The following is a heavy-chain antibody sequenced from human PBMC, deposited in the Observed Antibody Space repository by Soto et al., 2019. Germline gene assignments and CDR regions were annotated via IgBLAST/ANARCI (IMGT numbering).Heavy chain of an antibody. CDR1: GYTFTSYA. CDR3: GKDLREMATNTPDY. Sequence: ASVKVSCKASGYTFTSYAMHWVRQAPGQRLEWMGWINAGNGNTKSSEKFQGRVTISRATSASTAYLELSRLTSEDTAVYYCGKDLREMATNTPDYWGQGTLVTVSS. D-gene: IGHD5-12*01. J-gene: IGHJ4*02. CDR2: INAGNGNT. V-gene: IGHV1-3*01.